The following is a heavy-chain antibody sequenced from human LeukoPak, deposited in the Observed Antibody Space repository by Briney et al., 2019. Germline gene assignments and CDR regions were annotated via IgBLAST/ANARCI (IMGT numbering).Heavy chain of an antibody. CDR1: GFTFSSYA. V-gene: IGHV3-23*01. Sequence: PGGSLRLSCAASGFTFSSYAMSWVRQAPGKGLEWVSAISGSGGSTYYADSVKGRFTISRDNSKNTLYLQVNSLRAEDTAVYYCAKLVPSDDFWSGYLGWFDPWGQGTLVTVSS. D-gene: IGHD3-3*01. J-gene: IGHJ5*02. CDR2: ISGSGGST. CDR3: AKLVPSDDFWSGYLGWFDP.